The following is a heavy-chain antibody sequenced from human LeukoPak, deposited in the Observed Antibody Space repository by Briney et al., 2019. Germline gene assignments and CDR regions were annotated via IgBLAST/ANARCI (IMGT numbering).Heavy chain of an antibody. CDR2: ISSSGSTI. D-gene: IGHD3-22*01. Sequence: GGSLRLSCAASGFTFSDYYMSWIRQAPGKGLEWVSYISSSGSTIYYADSVKGRFTISRDNAKNSLYLQMDSLRAEDTAVYYCARDYYDSSGYYLDYYYYYMDVWGKGTTVTVSS. V-gene: IGHV3-11*04. J-gene: IGHJ6*03. CDR3: ARDYYDSSGYYLDYYYYYMDV. CDR1: GFTFSDYY.